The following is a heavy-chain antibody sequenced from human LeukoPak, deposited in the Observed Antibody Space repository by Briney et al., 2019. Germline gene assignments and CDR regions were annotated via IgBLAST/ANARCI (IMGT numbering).Heavy chain of an antibody. CDR2: INPNSGGT. J-gene: IGHJ6*03. CDR3: ARDPSQYYYTDV. Sequence: ASVKVSCKASGYTFTGYYMHWVRQAPGQGLEWMGWINPNSGGTNYAQKFQGRFTMTRDTSISTVYMELTRLTSDDTAVYYCARDPSQYYYTDVWGKGTTVTVSS. CDR1: GYTFTGYY. V-gene: IGHV1-2*02.